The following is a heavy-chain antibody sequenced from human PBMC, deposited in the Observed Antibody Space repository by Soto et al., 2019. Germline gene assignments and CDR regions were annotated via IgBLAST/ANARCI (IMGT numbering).Heavy chain of an antibody. J-gene: IGHJ4*02. CDR2: INHIGST. D-gene: IGHD3-9*01. Sequence: QVQLQQWGAGLLKPSETLSLTCAVYGGSFSGYYWSWIRQPPGKGLEWIGEINHIGSTNYNPSLKSRVTLSVHTAKNQFSLKLSSVTAADTAVYYCARGWRYCDWSFDYWVQGTLVTVSS. V-gene: IGHV4-34*01. CDR1: GGSFSGYY. CDR3: ARGWRYCDWSFDY.